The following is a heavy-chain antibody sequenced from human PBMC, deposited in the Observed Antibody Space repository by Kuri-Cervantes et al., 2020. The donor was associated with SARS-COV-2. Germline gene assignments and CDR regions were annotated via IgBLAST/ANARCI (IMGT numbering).Heavy chain of an antibody. CDR2: ISWDGGST. CDR3: TSTHYYDNSRNIPNY. J-gene: IGHJ4*02. D-gene: IGHD3-22*01. Sequence: GESLKISCAASGFTFDDYTMHWVRQAPGKGLEWVSLISWDGGSTYYADSVKGRFTISRDNSKNPLYLQMNSLTTEDTAVYFCTSTHYYDNSRNIPNYWGQGALVTVSS. CDR1: GFTFDDYT. V-gene: IGHV3-43*01.